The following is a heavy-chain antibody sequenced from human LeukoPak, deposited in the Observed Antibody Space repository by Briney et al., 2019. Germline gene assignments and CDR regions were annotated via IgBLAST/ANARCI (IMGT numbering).Heavy chain of an antibody. CDR2: IYYSGST. V-gene: IGHV4-39*01. J-gene: IGHJ3*02. D-gene: IGHD1-1*01. Sequence: MSSETLSLTCTVSGGFISSSSYYWGWIRQPPGKGLEWIGSIYYSGSTYYNPSLKSRVTISVDTSKNQFSLKLSSVAAADTAVYYCARQYNYFDAFDIWGQGTMVTVSS. CDR3: ARQYNYFDAFDI. CDR1: GGFISSSSYY.